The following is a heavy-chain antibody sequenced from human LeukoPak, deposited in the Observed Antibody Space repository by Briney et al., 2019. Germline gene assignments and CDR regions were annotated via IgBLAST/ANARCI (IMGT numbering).Heavy chain of an antibody. D-gene: IGHD1-26*01. J-gene: IGHJ4*02. CDR1: GFTFSSYS. Sequence: PGGSLRLSCAASGFTFSSYSMNWVRQAPGKGLEWVSVIYSGGSTYYADSVKGRFTISRDNSKNTLYLQMNSLRAEDTAVYYCARDFGDGSYYYWGQGTLVTVSS. V-gene: IGHV3-66*02. CDR2: IYSGGST. CDR3: ARDFGDGSYYY.